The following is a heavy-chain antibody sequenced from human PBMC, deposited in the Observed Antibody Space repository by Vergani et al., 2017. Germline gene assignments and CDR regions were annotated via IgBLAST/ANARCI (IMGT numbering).Heavy chain of an antibody. V-gene: IGHV4-59*01. D-gene: IGHD2-21*01. CDR2: IYDSGET. CDR1: GDSMNTYY. Sequence: QVQLQESGPGLVKPSETLSLTCSVSGDSMNTYYWTWIRQPPWKGLEWIGYIYDSGETKYNPSLKSRVTMSLDTSKNQFSLNLCSVTASDTAVYYCARGALWWLRQIDSWGQGTLVTVSS. CDR3: ARGALWWLRQIDS. J-gene: IGHJ4*02.